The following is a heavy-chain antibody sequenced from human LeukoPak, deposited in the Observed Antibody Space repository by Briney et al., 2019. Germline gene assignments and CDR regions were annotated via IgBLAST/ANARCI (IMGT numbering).Heavy chain of an antibody. Sequence: SETLSLTCTVSGGSISSYYWSWIRQPAGKGLEWIGRIYTSGSTNYNPSLKSRVTMSVDTSKNQFSLKLSSVTAADTAVYYCASRSWDCSGGSCYLAFDIWGQGTMVTVSS. V-gene: IGHV4-4*07. CDR2: IYTSGST. J-gene: IGHJ3*02. D-gene: IGHD2-15*01. CDR3: ASRSWDCSGGSCYLAFDI. CDR1: GGSISSYY.